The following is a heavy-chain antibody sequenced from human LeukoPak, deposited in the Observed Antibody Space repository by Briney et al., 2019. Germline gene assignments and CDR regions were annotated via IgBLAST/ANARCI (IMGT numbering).Heavy chain of an antibody. V-gene: IGHV3-74*01. Sequence: GGSLRLSCVASGFSLSGYWMYWVRQAPGKGLMYISRNNGDGSTTNYADVVKGRFTMSRDNVKNTLYLQMNSLRVEDTAVYYCVREDTPATANYWGQGTLVTISS. D-gene: IGHD2-21*02. J-gene: IGHJ4*02. CDR3: VREDTPATANY. CDR2: NNGDGSTT. CDR1: GFSLSGYW.